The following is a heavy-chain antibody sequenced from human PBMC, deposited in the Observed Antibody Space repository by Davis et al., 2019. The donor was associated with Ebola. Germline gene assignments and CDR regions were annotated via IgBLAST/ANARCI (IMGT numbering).Heavy chain of an antibody. CDR2: IWYDGSNK. CDR3: AREAVAGLLLFDP. V-gene: IGHV3-33*01. D-gene: IGHD6-19*01. Sequence: GESLKISCAASGFTFSSYGMHWVRQAPGKGLEWVAVIWYDGSNKYYADSVKGRFTISRDNAKNSLYLQMNSLRAEDTAVYYCAREAVAGLLLFDPWGQGTLVTVSS. J-gene: IGHJ5*02. CDR1: GFTFSSYG.